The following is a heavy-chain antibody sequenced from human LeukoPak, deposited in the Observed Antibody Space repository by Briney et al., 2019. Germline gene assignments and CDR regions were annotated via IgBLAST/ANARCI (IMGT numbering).Heavy chain of an antibody. V-gene: IGHV4-61*01. J-gene: IGHJ6*04. CDR2: SHYGGYP. CDR3: ARDASLGYFYAMDV. Sequence: PSETLSFTCTVSGGSVSEDNFCWGWIRQPPGKGLEWIGYSHYGGYPNYNPSLKSRVRISVDTSKNQFSLNLSSVTAADTAVYYCARDASLGYFYAMDVWGKGTTVTVSS. D-gene: IGHD3-16*01. CDR1: GGSVSEDNFC.